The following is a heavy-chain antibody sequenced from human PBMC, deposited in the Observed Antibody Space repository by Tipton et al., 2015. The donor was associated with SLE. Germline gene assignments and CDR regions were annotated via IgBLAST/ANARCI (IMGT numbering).Heavy chain of an antibody. CDR2: IYTSGST. D-gene: IGHD6-19*01. Sequence: TLSLTCTVSGGSISSGSYYWSWIRQPAGKGLEWIGHIYTSGSTNYNPSLKSRVTISVDTSKNQFSLKLSSVTAADTAVYYCARKRIAVAGPTDYFDYWGQGTLVTVSS. CDR1: GGSISSGSYY. V-gene: IGHV4-61*09. CDR3: ARKRIAVAGPTDYFDY. J-gene: IGHJ4*02.